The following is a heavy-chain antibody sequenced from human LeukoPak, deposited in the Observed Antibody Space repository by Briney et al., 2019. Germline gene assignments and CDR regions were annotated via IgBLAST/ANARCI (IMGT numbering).Heavy chain of an antibody. CDR2: INNDGSSI. V-gene: IGHV3-74*01. CDR3: AKVVSYGTYNWFDP. J-gene: IGHJ5*02. D-gene: IGHD1-1*01. Sequence: PGGSLRLSCAASGFAFSRYWMHWVRQAPRKGLVWVSRINNDGSSISYADSVKGRFTISRDNAKNTLYLQMNSLRAEDTALYYCAKVVSYGTYNWFDPWGQGTLVTVSS. CDR1: GFAFSRYW.